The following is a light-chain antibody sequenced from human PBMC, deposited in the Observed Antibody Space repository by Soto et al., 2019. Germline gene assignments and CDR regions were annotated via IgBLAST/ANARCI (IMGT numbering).Light chain of an antibody. CDR3: SSYSSTSTPWV. Sequence: QSVLTQPASVSGSPGQSITISCTGTSSDVGTYNFVSWYQQHPGKAPKLMIYEVSSRPSGVSNRFSGSKSGNTASLTISGLQAEDEADYYCSSYSSTSTPWVFGGGTQLNVL. J-gene: IGLJ3*02. CDR1: SSDVGTYNF. V-gene: IGLV2-14*01. CDR2: EVS.